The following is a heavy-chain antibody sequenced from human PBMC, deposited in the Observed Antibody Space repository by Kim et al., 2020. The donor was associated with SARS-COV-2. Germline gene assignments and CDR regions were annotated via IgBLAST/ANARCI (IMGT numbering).Heavy chain of an antibody. D-gene: IGHD5-12*01. CDR2: VYSGGST. CDR3: ARTWSGYDYAVRYSFDF. CDR1: GGSISGNTYY. Sequence: SETLSLTCNVSGGSISGNTYYWSWIRQPAGKTLEWIGRVYSGGSTTYNPALKSRVTISVDPAKNQFSLRLISVTAADTATYYCARTWSGYDYAVRYSFDFWGQGTLVTVSS. V-gene: IGHV4-61*02. J-gene: IGHJ4*02.